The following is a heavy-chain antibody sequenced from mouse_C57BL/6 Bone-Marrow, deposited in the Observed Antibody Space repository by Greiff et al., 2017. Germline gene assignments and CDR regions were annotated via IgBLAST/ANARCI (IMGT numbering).Heavy chain of an antibody. CDR3: ARIDSSGPWFAY. CDR1: GYTFTSYG. Sequence: QVQLQQSGAELARPGASVKLSCKASGYTFTSYGISWVKQRTGQGLEWIGEIYPRSGNTYYNEKFKGKATLTADKSSSTAYMVLRSLTSEDSAVYFCARIDSSGPWFAYWGQGTLVTVSA. D-gene: IGHD3-2*02. J-gene: IGHJ3*01. CDR2: IYPRSGNT. V-gene: IGHV1-81*01.